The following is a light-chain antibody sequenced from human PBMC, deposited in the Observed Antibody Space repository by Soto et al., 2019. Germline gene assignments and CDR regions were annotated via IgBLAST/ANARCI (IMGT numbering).Light chain of an antibody. CDR3: QQYINTWT. CDR2: WAS. CDR1: QNLLYNSNKKNY. V-gene: IGKV4-1*01. J-gene: IGKJ1*01. Sequence: DIVMTQSPDSLAVALGERATINCKSSQNLLYNSNKKNYLAWFQQKPGQPPKLLIYWASIRESGVPDRFSGSGSGTDSTLTISRLQAEDVAVYYWQQYINTWTFGQGTKVEIK.